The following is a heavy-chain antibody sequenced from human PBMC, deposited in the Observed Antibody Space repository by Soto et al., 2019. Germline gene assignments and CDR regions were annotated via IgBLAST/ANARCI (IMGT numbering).Heavy chain of an antibody. CDR2: INSDGSST. D-gene: IGHD3-9*01. CDR1: GFTFSSYW. Sequence: EVQLVESGGGLVQPGGSLRLSCAASGFTFSSYWMHWVRQAPGKGLVWVSRINSDGSSTSYADSVKGRFTISRDNAKNTLYLQMNSLRAEDTAVYYCARDAYYDILTGYYHDNWFDPWGQGTLVTVSS. V-gene: IGHV3-74*01. J-gene: IGHJ5*02. CDR3: ARDAYYDILTGYYHDNWFDP.